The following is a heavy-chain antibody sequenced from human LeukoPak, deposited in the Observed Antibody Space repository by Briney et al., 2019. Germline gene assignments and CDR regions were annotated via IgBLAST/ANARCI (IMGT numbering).Heavy chain of an antibody. V-gene: IGHV1-46*01. J-gene: IGHJ4*02. CDR2: INPSGGST. CDR1: GYTFTSYY. CDR3: ARIQPTSSTEDSSGYFVGY. D-gene: IGHD3-22*01. Sequence: ASVKVSCKASGYTFTSYYMHWVRQAPGQGLEWMGIINPSGGSTSYAQKFQGRVTMTRDTSTSTVYMELSSLRSEDTAVYYCARIQPTSSTEDSSGYFVGYWGQGTLVTVSS.